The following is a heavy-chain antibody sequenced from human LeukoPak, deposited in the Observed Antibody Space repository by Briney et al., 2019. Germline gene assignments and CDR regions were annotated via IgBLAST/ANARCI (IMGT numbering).Heavy chain of an antibody. CDR3: AKDAVVVPAATRPILNWFDP. Sequence: ASVKVSCKASGGTFSSYAISWVRQAPGQGLEWMGGIIPIFGTANYAQKFQGRVTITADKSTSTAYMELSSLRSEDTAVYYCAKDAVVVPAATRPILNWFDPWGQGTLVTVSS. CDR2: IIPIFGTA. CDR1: GGTFSSYA. V-gene: IGHV1-69*06. D-gene: IGHD2-2*01. J-gene: IGHJ5*02.